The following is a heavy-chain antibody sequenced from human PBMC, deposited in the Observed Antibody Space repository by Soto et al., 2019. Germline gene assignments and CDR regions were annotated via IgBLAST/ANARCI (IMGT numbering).Heavy chain of an antibody. V-gene: IGHV4-59*01. J-gene: IGHJ6*02. Sequence: SETLSLTCTVSGGSISSYYWSWIRQPPGKGLEWIGYIYYSGSTNYNPSLKSRVTISVDTSKNQFSLKLSSVTAADTAMYYCARDYDFPYGMDVWGQGTTVTVSS. CDR1: GGSISSYY. CDR2: IYYSGST. D-gene: IGHD3-3*01. CDR3: ARDYDFPYGMDV.